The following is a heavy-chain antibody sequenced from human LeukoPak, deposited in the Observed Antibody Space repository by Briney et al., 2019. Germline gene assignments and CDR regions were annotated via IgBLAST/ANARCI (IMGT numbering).Heavy chain of an antibody. J-gene: IGHJ4*02. V-gene: IGHV4-34*01. CDR2: INHSGST. CDR3: ARVSSGWSATDY. D-gene: IGHD6-19*01. Sequence: SETLSLTCAVYGGSFSGYYWSWIRQPPGKGLEWIGEINHSGSTNYNPSLKSRVTISVDTSKNQFSLKLSSVTAADTAVYYCARVSSGWSATDYWGQGTLVTVSS. CDR1: GGSFSGYY.